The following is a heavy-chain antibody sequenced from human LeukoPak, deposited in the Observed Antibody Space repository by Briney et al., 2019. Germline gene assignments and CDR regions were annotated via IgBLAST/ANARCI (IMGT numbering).Heavy chain of an antibody. J-gene: IGHJ6*03. CDR3: ARGHQLNDYYMDV. D-gene: IGHD2-2*01. Sequence: ASVKVSCEASGYTFTSYDMNWVRQASGQGREWMGWMNLHNGNTGYSQRFQGRVTMTRNTSLSTAYLELTSLRTEDTAVYYCARGHQLNDYYMDVWGKGTTVTVSS. CDR2: MNLHNGNT. CDR1: GYTFTSYD. V-gene: IGHV1-8*01.